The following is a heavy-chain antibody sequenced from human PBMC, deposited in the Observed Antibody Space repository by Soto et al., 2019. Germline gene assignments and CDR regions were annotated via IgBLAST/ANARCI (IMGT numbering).Heavy chain of an antibody. Sequence: SLRRSCADSGIRFSSYSMSWVRQTPGKGLEWVAAITATGDRTYYADSVTGRFTISRDNSKKTHYLQMTSLRAEDTAMYYCATMNGYFEYWGQGTRVTVSS. V-gene: IGHV3-23*01. CDR2: ITATGDRT. J-gene: IGHJ4*02. D-gene: IGHD3-22*01. CDR1: GIRFSSYS. CDR3: ATMNGYFEY.